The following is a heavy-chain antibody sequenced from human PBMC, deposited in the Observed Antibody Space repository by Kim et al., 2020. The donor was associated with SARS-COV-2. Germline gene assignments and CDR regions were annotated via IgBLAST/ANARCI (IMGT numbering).Heavy chain of an antibody. CDR3: ARGLSV. CDR2: INHSGST. CDR1: GGSFSGYY. Sequence: SETLSLTCAVYGGSFSGYYWSWIRQPPGKGLEWIGEINHSGSTNYNPSLKSRVTISVDTSKNQFSLKLSSVTAADTAVYYCARGLSVWGQGTTVTVSS. V-gene: IGHV4-34*01. J-gene: IGHJ6*02.